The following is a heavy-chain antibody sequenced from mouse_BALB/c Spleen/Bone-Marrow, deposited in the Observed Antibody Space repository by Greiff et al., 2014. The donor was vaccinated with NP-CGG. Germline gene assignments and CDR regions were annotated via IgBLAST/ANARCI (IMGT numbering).Heavy chain of an antibody. Sequence: VQLQQSGAELVEPGASVKLSCTASGFNIKDTYMHWVKQRPEQGLEWIGRIDPANGNTKYDPKFQGKATITADTSSNTAYLQLSSLTSEDTAVYYCARWLLPYGLDYWGQGTSGTVSS. V-gene: IGHV14-3*02. CDR3: ARWLLPYGLDY. J-gene: IGHJ4*01. CDR1: GFNIKDTY. D-gene: IGHD2-3*01. CDR2: IDPANGNT.